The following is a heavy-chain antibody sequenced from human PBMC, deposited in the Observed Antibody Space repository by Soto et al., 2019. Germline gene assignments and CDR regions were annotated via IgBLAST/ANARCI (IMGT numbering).Heavy chain of an antibody. J-gene: IGHJ4*02. Sequence: PSETLSLTCAVSGFSISRDYYWGWVRQPPGRGLERIGNVHHTGATDYTPSLRTRVTISLDTSKNQFSLKLTSVTAADTAVYYCARDRSGGSYTYWGQGILVTVSS. CDR1: GFSISRDYY. D-gene: IGHD1-26*01. V-gene: IGHV4-38-2*02. CDR3: ARDRSGGSYTY. CDR2: VHHTGAT.